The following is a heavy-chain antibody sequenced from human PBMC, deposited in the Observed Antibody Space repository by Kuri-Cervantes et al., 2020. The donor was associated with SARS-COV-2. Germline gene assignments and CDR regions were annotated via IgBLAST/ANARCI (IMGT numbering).Heavy chain of an antibody. Sequence: SCTVSGGSISSGDYYWSWIRQPPGKGLEWIGYIYYSGSTYYNPSLKSRVTISVDTSKNQSSLKLSSVTAADTAVYYCARQGGYYGSGRGYYFDYWGQGTLVTVSS. D-gene: IGHD3-10*01. CDR2: IYYSGST. V-gene: IGHV4-30-4*08. J-gene: IGHJ4*02. CDR3: ARQGGYYGSGRGYYFDY. CDR1: GGSISSGDYY.